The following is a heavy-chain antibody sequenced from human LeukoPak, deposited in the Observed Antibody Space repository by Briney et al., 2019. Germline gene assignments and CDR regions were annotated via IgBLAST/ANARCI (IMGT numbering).Heavy chain of an antibody. CDR2: ISAYNGNT. D-gene: IGHD4-17*01. J-gene: IGHJ3*02. V-gene: IGHV1-18*01. CDR3: AREPTVTTGAFDI. Sequence: GASVKVSCKASGYTFTSYGISWVRQAPGQGLEWMGWISAYNGNTNYAQKFQGRVTITRDTSASTAYMELSSLRSEDTAVYYCAREPTVTTGAFDIWGQGTMVTVSS. CDR1: GYTFTSYG.